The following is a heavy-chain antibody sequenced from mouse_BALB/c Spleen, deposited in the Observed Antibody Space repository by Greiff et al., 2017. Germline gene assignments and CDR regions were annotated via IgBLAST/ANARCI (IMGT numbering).Heavy chain of an antibody. J-gene: IGHJ4*01. D-gene: IGHD2-14*01. CDR2: IYPGDGDT. V-gene: IGHV1-82*01. Sequence: VQLVESGPELVKPGASVKISCKASGYAFSSSWMNWVKQRPGQGLEWIGRIYPGDGDTNYNGKFKGKATLTADKSSSTAYMQLSSLTSVDSAVYFCARSEEVRRGYYAMDYWGQGTSVTVSS. CDR1: GYAFSSSW. CDR3: ARSEEVRRGYYAMDY.